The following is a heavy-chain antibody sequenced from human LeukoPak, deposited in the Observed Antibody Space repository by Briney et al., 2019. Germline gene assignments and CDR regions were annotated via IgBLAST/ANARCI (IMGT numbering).Heavy chain of an antibody. Sequence: GGSLRLSCAASGFTVSSNYMSWVRQAPGKGLEWVSIFYSGGSTYYADSVKGRFTITRDNSENTLYLHMHTLRDEDTAVYYCARAREWFGELYYFDNWGQGTLVTVSS. CDR3: ARAREWFGELYYFDN. CDR1: GFTVSSNY. V-gene: IGHV3-66*01. CDR2: FYSGGST. D-gene: IGHD3-10*01. J-gene: IGHJ4*02.